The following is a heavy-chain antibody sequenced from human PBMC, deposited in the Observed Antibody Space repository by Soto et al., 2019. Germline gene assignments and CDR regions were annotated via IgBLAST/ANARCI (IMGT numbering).Heavy chain of an antibody. J-gene: IGHJ5*02. CDR1: GGSFSGYY. CDR2: INHSGST. D-gene: IGHD6-13*01. Sequence: SETLSLTCAVYGGSFSGYYWSWIRQPPGKGLEWIGEINHSGSTNYNPSLKSRVTISVDTSKNQFSLKLSSVTAADTAVYYCARGGVLPIPNWFDPWGQGTLVTVSS. V-gene: IGHV4-34*01. CDR3: ARGGVLPIPNWFDP.